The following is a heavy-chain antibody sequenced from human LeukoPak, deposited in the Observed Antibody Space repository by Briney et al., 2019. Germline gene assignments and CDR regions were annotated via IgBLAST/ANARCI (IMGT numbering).Heavy chain of an antibody. Sequence: SVKVSCKASGGTFSSYAISWVRQAPGQGLEWMGGIIPIFGTANYAQKFQGRVTITTDESTSTAYMELSSLRSEDTAVYYCATLGYCSSTSCYGGYYYYMDVWGRGTTVTVSS. CDR1: GGTFSSYA. D-gene: IGHD2-2*01. J-gene: IGHJ6*03. CDR2: IIPIFGTA. CDR3: ATLGYCSSTSCYGGYYYYMDV. V-gene: IGHV1-69*05.